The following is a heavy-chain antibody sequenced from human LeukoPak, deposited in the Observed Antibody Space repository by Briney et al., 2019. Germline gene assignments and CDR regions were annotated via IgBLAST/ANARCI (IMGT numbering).Heavy chain of an antibody. Sequence: SETLSLTCTVSGGSISSSSYYWGWIRQPPGKGLEWIGSIYYSGSTYYNPSLKSRVTISVDTSKNQFSLKLSSVTAADTAVYCCARDGLYNDYWGQGTLVTVSS. CDR1: GGSISSSSYY. J-gene: IGHJ4*02. D-gene: IGHD1-14*01. CDR2: IYYSGST. CDR3: ARDGLYNDY. V-gene: IGHV4-39*07.